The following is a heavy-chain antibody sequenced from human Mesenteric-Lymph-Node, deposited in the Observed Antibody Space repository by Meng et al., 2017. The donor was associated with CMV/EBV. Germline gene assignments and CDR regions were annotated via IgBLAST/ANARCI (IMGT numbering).Heavy chain of an antibody. J-gene: IGHJ4*02. Sequence: GGSLRLSCAASGFTFSSYAMHWVRQAPGKGLEWVAVISYDGRNKYYADSVKGRFTISRDNSKNTLYLQMNSLRAEDTAVYYCTRDPRRDGYKNFDYWGQGTLVTVSS. CDR2: ISYDGRNK. CDR3: TRDPRRDGYKNFDY. CDR1: GFTFSSYA. D-gene: IGHD5-24*01. V-gene: IGHV3-30-3*01.